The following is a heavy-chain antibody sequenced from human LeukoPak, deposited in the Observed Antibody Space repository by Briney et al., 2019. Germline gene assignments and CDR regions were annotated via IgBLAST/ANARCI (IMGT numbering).Heavy chain of an antibody. D-gene: IGHD3-10*01. J-gene: IGHJ6*02. CDR2: IIPILGIA. V-gene: IGHV1-69*04. CDR1: VCTFSSYA. Sequence: SVKVSCKASVCTFSSYAISWVRQAPGQGLEWMGRIIPILGIANYAQKFQGRVTITADKSTSTAYMELSSLRSEDTAVYYCARVIGSGSYYNVPHYYGMDVWGQGTTVTVSS. CDR3: ARVIGSGSYYNVPHYYGMDV.